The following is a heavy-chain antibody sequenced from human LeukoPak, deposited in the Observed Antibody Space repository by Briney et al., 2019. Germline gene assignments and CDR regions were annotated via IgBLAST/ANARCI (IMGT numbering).Heavy chain of an antibody. J-gene: IGHJ5*02. CDR2: IYYSGST. V-gene: IGHV4-39*01. D-gene: IGHD6-13*01. CDR1: AGFVSNSNYY. CDR3: ARRWYSSSWYGGYRWFDP. Sequence: PSETLSLTCTVSAGFVSNSNYYWGWIRQPPGKGLEWIGSIYYSGSTYYNPSLESRVTISVDTSKNQFSLKLSSVTAADTAVYYCARRWYSSSWYGGYRWFDPWGQGTLVTVSS.